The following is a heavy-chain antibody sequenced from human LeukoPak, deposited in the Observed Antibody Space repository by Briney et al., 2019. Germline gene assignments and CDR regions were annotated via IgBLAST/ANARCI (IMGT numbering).Heavy chain of an antibody. Sequence: GGSLRLSCAASGFTVSRNYMSWVRQAPGKGLEWVSVFYSGGGVYYADSVKGRFTISRDNSKNTLYLQMNSLRAEDTAVYYCARDLAYYYDSSGPYGVDVWGQGTTVTVSS. CDR2: FYSGGGV. J-gene: IGHJ6*02. D-gene: IGHD3-22*01. CDR3: ARDLAYYYDSSGPYGVDV. V-gene: IGHV3-66*01. CDR1: GFTVSRNY.